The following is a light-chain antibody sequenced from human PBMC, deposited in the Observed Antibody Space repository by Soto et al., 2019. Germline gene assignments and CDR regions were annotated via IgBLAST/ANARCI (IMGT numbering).Light chain of an antibody. V-gene: IGLV2-8*01. CDR2: EVN. Sequence: QSALTQPPSASGSPGQSVTISCTGTSTDVGAYNFVSWFQQNPGKAPKLIIYEVNKRPSGVPDRFSGSKSGNTASLTVSGLQAEDEADYYCSSYAGSDNFVLFGGGTKLTVL. CDR1: STDVGAYNF. CDR3: SSYAGSDNFVL. J-gene: IGLJ2*01.